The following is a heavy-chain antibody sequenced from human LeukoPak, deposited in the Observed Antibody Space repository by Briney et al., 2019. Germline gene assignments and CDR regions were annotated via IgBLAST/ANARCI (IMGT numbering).Heavy chain of an antibody. D-gene: IGHD3-22*01. CDR1: GFTFSSYG. J-gene: IGHJ4*02. CDR3: AKDTVSTYYYDSSLIGYFDY. V-gene: IGHV3-30*18. CDR2: ISYDGSNK. Sequence: SGGSLRLSCAASGFTFSSYGMHWVRQAPGKGLEWGAVISYDGSNKYYAASVKGRFTISRDNSKNTLYLQMNSLRAEDTAVYYCAKDTVSTYYYDSSLIGYFDYWGQGTLVTVSS.